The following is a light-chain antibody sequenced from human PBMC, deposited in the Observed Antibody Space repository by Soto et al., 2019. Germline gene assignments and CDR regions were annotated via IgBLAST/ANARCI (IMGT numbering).Light chain of an antibody. CDR3: QQYGSSPGLFT. Sequence: EIVLTQSPGTLSLSPGDRATLSCRASQSVSSTYLAWYQQKPGQAPRLLIYDASSRATGIPDRFSGSGSGTDFTITIIRLEPEDFAVYYCQQYGSSPGLFTFGPGTKVDIK. CDR1: QSVSSTY. CDR2: DAS. V-gene: IGKV3-20*01. J-gene: IGKJ3*01.